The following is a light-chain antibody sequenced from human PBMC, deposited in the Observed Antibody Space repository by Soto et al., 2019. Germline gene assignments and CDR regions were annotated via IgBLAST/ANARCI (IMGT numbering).Light chain of an antibody. CDR1: SSDVGGYNY. Sequence: QSVLTQPRSVSGSPGQSVTISCTGTSSDVGGYNYVSWYQQHPGTAPKLIIFGVSKRPSGVPDRFSGSKSGNTASLSISGLQAEDEADYYCSSYVGTYSYVLGTGNKVTVL. J-gene: IGLJ1*01. CDR2: GVS. CDR3: SSYVGTYSYV. V-gene: IGLV2-11*01.